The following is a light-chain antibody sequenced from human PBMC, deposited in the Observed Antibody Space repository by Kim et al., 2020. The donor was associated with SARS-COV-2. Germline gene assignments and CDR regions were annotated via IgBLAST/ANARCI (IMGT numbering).Light chain of an antibody. V-gene: IGLV4-69*01. CDR1: SGHSSYD. CDR3: QTWGIGIHV. Sequence: QPVLTQSPSASASLGASVRLTCTLSSGHSSYDIAWHQQQPEKGPRYVMMLKSDGSHTKGDGIPDRFSGSSFGAERYLTISSLQSEDEADYYCQTWGIGIHVFGGGTQLTVL. J-gene: IGLJ2*01. CDR2: LKSDGSH.